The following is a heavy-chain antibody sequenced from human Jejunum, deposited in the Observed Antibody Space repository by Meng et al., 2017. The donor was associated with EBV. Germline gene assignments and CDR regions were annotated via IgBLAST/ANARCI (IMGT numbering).Heavy chain of an antibody. V-gene: IGHV3-33*01. J-gene: IGHJ5*02. CDR2: IWYDGSND. Sequence: LVGSGGAVVQPGRSLRLSWTGSGFTFNTYAMHWVRQAPGGGLEWVAVIWYDGSNDHYADSVRGRFTISRDNSKNTLYLQMNSLGAEDTAVYYCAREGMASTGARGWIGPWGQGTLVTVSS. CDR3: AREGMASTGARGWIGP. D-gene: IGHD6-13*01. CDR1: GFTFNTYA.